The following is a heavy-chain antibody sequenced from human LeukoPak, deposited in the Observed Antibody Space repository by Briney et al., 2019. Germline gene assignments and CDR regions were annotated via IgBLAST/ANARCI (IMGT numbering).Heavy chain of an antibody. J-gene: IGHJ4*02. D-gene: IGHD3-3*01. Sequence: GASVKVSCKASGYTFTSYGISGVRQAPGQGLEWMGWNSAYNGNTNYAQKLQGRVTMTTDTSTSTAYMELRSLRSDDTAVYYCARRPDTYDFWSGYYVDYWGQGTLVTVSS. CDR1: GYTFTSYG. CDR3: ARRPDTYDFWSGYYVDY. V-gene: IGHV1-18*01. CDR2: NSAYNGNT.